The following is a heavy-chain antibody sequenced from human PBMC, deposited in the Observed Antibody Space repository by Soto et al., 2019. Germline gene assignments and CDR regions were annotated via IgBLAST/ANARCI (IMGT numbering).Heavy chain of an antibody. J-gene: IGHJ5*02. V-gene: IGHV4-31*03. CDR1: VGSIISGGVY. CDR3: ARARGYCTSTNCYTWFDP. Sequence: SQTRSLTCTVYVGSIISGGVYWSWLLQHPGEGLEWIGHIYHGGTTYYNPSLRSRLTISVDTSKSQFSLALSSVTAADTAVYYGARARGYCTSTNCYTWFDPWGQGTLVTVSS. D-gene: IGHD2-2*02. CDR2: IYHGGTT.